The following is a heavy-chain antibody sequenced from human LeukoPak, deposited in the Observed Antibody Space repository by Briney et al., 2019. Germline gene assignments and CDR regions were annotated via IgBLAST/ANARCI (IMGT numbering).Heavy chain of an antibody. CDR3: ASGKGQWNDYYMDV. D-gene: IGHD1-1*01. J-gene: IGHJ6*03. CDR2: IQFDGSNK. V-gene: IGHV3-30*02. CDR1: GFTFSSYG. Sequence: GGSLRLSCAASGFTFSSYGMHWVRQAPGKGLEWVPFIQFDGSNKYYADSVKGRFTISRDNSKNTLYLQMNSLRAEDTAVYYCASGKGQWNDYYMDVWGKGTTVTVSS.